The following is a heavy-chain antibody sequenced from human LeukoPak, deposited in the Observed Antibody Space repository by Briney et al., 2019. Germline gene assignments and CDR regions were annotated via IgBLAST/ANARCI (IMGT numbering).Heavy chain of an antibody. D-gene: IGHD1-26*01. V-gene: IGHV4-59*12. Sequence: SETLSLTCTVSGGSISSYYWSWIRQPPGKGLEWIGYIYYSGSTNYNPSLKSRVTISVDTSKNQFSLKLSSVTAADTAVYYCARGRSGSYYVGNWFDPWGQGTLVTVSS. CDR2: IYYSGST. CDR1: GGSISSYY. CDR3: ARGRSGSYYVGNWFDP. J-gene: IGHJ5*02.